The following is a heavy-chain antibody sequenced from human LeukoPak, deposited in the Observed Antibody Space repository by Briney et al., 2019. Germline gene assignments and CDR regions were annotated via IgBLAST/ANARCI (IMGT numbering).Heavy chain of an antibody. CDR2: IYYSGST. CDR1: GGSISSYY. CDR3: ARVKVRPSSGWFDAFDI. D-gene: IGHD6-19*01. V-gene: IGHV4-59*01. J-gene: IGHJ3*02. Sequence: SETLSLTCTVSGGSISSYYWSWIRQPPGKGLEWIGYIYYSGSTNYNPSLKSRVTISVDTSKNQFSLKLSSVTAADTAVYYCARVKVRPSSGWFDAFDIWGQGTVVTVSS.